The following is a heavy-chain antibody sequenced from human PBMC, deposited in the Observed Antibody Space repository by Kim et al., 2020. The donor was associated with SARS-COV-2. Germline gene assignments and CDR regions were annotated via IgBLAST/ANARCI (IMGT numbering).Heavy chain of an antibody. V-gene: IGHV4-39*01. CDR2: IYYSGST. CDR3: VCSSNWYYYCDY. Sequence: SETLSLTCTVSGGSISSSSYYWGWIRQPPGKGPEWIGTIYYSGSTYYNPSLQSRVTISVDTTKNQFSLKLTSVTAADPAVYYCVCSSNWYYYCDYCGQGTPGTVSS. D-gene: IGHD6-13*01. J-gene: IGHJ4*02. CDR1: GGSISSSSYY.